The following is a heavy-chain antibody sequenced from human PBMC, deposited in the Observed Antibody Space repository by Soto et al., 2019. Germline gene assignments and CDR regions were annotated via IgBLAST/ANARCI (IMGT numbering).Heavy chain of an antibody. V-gene: IGHV1-69*13. CDR3: ARELTGYCSSTSCYSDY. Sequence: ASVKVSCKASGGTFSSYAISWVRQAPGQGLEWMGGIIPIFGTANYAQKFQGRVTITADESTSTAYMELSSLRSEDTAVYYCARELTGYCSSTSCYSDYWGQGTLVTVSS. D-gene: IGHD2-2*01. CDR1: GGTFSSYA. CDR2: IIPIFGTA. J-gene: IGHJ4*02.